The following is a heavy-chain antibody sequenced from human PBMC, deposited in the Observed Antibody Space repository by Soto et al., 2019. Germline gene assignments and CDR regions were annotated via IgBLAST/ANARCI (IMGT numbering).Heavy chain of an antibody. Sequence: EVQLVESGGGLVKPGGSLRLSCAASGFTFSSYSMNWVRQAPGKGLEWVSSISSSSSYIYYADSVKGRFTISRDNAKNSLYLQMNSLRAEDTAVYYCARDRFYYGSGNAFDIWGQGTMVTVSS. CDR3: ARDRFYYGSGNAFDI. J-gene: IGHJ3*02. V-gene: IGHV3-21*01. CDR1: GFTFSSYS. CDR2: ISSSSSYI. D-gene: IGHD3-10*01.